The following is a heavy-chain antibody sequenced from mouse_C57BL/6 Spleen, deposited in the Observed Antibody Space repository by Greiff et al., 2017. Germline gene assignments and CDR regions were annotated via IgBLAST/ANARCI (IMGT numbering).Heavy chain of an antibody. CDR2: INPSTGGT. J-gene: IGHJ4*01. D-gene: IGHD3-2*02. CDR3: ARGAQATYYAMDY. V-gene: IGHV1-42*01. CDR1: GYSFTGYY. Sequence: VQLQQSGPELVKPGASVKISCKASGYSFTGYYMNWVKQSPEKSLEWIGEINPSTGGTTYNQKFKAKATLTVDKSSSTAYMQLKSLTSEDSAVYYCARGAQATYYAMDYWGQGTSVTVSS.